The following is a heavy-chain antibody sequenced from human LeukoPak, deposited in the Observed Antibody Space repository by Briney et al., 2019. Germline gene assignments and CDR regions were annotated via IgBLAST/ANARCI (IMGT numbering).Heavy chain of an antibody. CDR2: SYYSGST. CDR1: GGSISSYY. Sequence: SGTLSLTFTGSGGSISSYYWSWLRQPPGKGLEGVGYSYYSGSTNYNTSLKSRVTISVDTSKNQFSLKLSSVTAADTAVYYCARSRGYYDGYPIDAFDIWGQGTMVTVSS. J-gene: IGHJ3*02. D-gene: IGHD3-22*01. V-gene: IGHV4-59*08. CDR3: ARSRGYYDGYPIDAFDI.